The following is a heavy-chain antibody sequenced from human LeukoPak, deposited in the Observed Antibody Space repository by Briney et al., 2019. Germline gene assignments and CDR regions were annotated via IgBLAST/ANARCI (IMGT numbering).Heavy chain of an antibody. CDR1: GYTFTSYD. Sequence: ASVKVSCKASGYTFTSYDINWVRQATGQGLEWMGWMNPNSGNTGYAQKFQGRVTMTRNTSISTAYMELSSLRSEDTAVYYCARGARYYGSGRRGYYYYYMDVWGKGTTVTISS. CDR2: MNPNSGNT. CDR3: ARGARYYGSGRRGYYYYYMDV. V-gene: IGHV1-8*01. J-gene: IGHJ6*03. D-gene: IGHD3-10*01.